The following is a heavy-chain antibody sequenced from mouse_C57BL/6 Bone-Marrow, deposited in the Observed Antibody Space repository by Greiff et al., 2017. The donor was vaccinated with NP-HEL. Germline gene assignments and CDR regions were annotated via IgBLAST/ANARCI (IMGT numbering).Heavy chain of an antibody. CDR1: GFTFSDYG. D-gene: IGHD2-3*01. V-gene: IGHV5-17*01. J-gene: IGHJ4*01. Sequence: EVHVVESGGGLVKPGGSLKLSCAASGFTFSDYGMHWVRQAPEQGLEWVAYISRGSSTIYYADTVKGRFTISRDTAKNTLFLQMTSLRSEDTAMYYCANPFYDFYAMDYWGQGTSVTVSS. CDR2: ISRGSSTI. CDR3: ANPFYDFYAMDY.